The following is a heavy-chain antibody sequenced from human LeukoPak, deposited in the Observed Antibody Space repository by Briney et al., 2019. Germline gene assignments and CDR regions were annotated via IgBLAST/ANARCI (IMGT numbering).Heavy chain of an antibody. CDR3: ARDEVVVAANAFDI. D-gene: IGHD2-15*01. CDR1: GFTFSSYS. J-gene: IGHJ3*02. V-gene: IGHV3-48*01. Sequence: GGSLRLSCAASGFTFSSYSMNWVRQAPGKGLEWVSYISSSSSTIYYADSVKGRFTISRDNAKNSLYLQMNSLRAEDTAVYYCARDEVVVAANAFDIWGQGTMVTVSS. CDR2: ISSSSSTI.